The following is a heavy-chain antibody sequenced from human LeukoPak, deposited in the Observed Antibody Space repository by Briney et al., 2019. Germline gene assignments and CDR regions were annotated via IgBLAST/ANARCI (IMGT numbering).Heavy chain of an antibody. CDR3: AKSPTVDAAFDI. Sequence: PGGSLRLSCAASGFTFSSYWMHWVRQAPGKGLEWVSGIGYTGDSTFYADSVKGRFTVSRESSKNPLFLNINSLRAENTALYYCAKSPTVDAAFDIWGQGKMVTVSS. V-gene: IGHV3-23*01. CDR1: GFTFSSYW. D-gene: IGHD4-23*01. J-gene: IGHJ3*02. CDR2: IGYTGDST.